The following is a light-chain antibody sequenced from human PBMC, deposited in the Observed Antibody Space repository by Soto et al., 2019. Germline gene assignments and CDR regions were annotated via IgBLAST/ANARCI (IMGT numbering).Light chain of an antibody. CDR1: SSDVGGYNY. CDR2: DVS. J-gene: IGLJ2*01. Sequence: QSALTQPASVSGSPGQSITISCTGTSSDVGGYNYVSWYQQHPGKAPKLMIYDVSNRPSGVSNRFSGSTSANTASLTISGLQAEDAADYYCSSYTGSSTHVVFGGGTKLTVL. V-gene: IGLV2-14*01. CDR3: SSYTGSSTHVV.